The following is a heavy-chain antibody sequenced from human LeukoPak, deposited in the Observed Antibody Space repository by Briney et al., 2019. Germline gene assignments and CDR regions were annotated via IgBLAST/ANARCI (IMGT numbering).Heavy chain of an antibody. Sequence: GGSLRLSCAASGFTFSTYAMSWVRQAPGKGLEWVSAISDSGFGTYYADSVKGRFTISRDNSKNTPYLQMNSLRAEDTALYYCARARNDYDSNGFSFLDYWGQGTLVTVSS. D-gene: IGHD3-22*01. CDR3: ARARNDYDSNGFSFLDY. J-gene: IGHJ4*02. CDR2: ISDSGFGT. V-gene: IGHV3-23*01. CDR1: GFTFSTYA.